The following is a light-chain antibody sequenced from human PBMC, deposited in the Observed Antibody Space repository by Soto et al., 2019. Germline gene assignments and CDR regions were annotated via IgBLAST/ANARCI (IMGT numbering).Light chain of an antibody. Sequence: DIQMTQSPSTLSASVGDRVTITCRASPSISSWLAWYQQKRGKAPKLLIYKASNLESGVPSRFSGSGSGTEFTLTSSSLQPDDLATYYCQQDNSDSRTFGQGTKVEIK. V-gene: IGKV1-5*03. CDR2: KAS. J-gene: IGKJ1*01. CDR3: QQDNSDSRT. CDR1: PSISSW.